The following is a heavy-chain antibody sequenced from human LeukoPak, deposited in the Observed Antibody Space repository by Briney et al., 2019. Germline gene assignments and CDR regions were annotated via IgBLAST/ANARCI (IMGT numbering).Heavy chain of an antibody. CDR2: ISYDGSNK. CDR1: GFTFSSYA. D-gene: IGHD1-26*01. V-gene: IGHV3-30*01. J-gene: IGHJ4*02. CDR3: ARGLGALDY. Sequence: VGSLRLSCAASGFTFSSYAMHWVRQAPGKGLEWVAVISYDGSNKYYADSVKGRFTISRDNSKNTLYLQMNSLRAEDTAVYYCARGLGALDYWGQGTLVTVSS.